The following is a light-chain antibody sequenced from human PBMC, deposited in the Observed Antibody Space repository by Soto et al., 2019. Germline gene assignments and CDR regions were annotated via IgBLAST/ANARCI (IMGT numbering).Light chain of an antibody. J-gene: IGKJ5*01. Sequence: IVLTQSPATLSLSPGERATLSCRASQSVGTYLAWYQQKPGQAPRLLIYDASDRATGFPARFSASGSGTDFTLTISSLEPEDYSVYYCHQRSNFGQGTRLEIK. CDR2: DAS. CDR3: HQRSN. CDR1: QSVGTY. V-gene: IGKV3-11*01.